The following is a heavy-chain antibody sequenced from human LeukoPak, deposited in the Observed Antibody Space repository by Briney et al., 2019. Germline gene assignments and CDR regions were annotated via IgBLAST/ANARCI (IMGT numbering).Heavy chain of an antibody. J-gene: IGHJ6*03. V-gene: IGHV3-9*01. CDR2: ISWNSGSI. CDR3: ARVPAGYGYGPWEWDYYQYMDV. CDR1: GFTFDDYA. Sequence: TGGSLRLSCAASGFTFDDYAMHWVRQAPGKGLEWVSGISWNSGSIGYADSVKGRFTISRDNAKNSLYLQMNSLRAEDTAVYYCARVPAGYGYGPWEWDYYQYMDVWGTGTTVTVSS. D-gene: IGHD5-18*01.